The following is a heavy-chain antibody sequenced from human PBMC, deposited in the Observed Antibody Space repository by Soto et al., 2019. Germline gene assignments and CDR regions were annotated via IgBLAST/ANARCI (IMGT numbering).Heavy chain of an antibody. V-gene: IGHV3-30*18. CDR2: ISYDGSNK. D-gene: IGHD3-10*01. Sequence: GGSLRLSCVASEFTFSSYGMHWVRQAPGKGLEWVAVISYDGSNKYYADSVKGRFTISRDNSKNTLYLQMSSLRAEDTAVYYCAKVILGITGPTWAGKGGLDYWGQGTLVTVS. CDR3: AKVILGITGPTWAGKGGLDY. J-gene: IGHJ4*02. CDR1: EFTFSSYG.